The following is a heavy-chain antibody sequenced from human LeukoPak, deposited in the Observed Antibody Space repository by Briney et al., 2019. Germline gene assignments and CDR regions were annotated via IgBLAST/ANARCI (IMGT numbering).Heavy chain of an antibody. Sequence: GGSLKLSCAASGFTFSSYGMHWVRQAPGKGLEWVAVISNDGSNKYYADSVKGRSTISRDNSKNTLYLQMNSLRAEDTAVYYCAKDWEMATILSGIDYWGQGTLVTVSS. CDR1: GFTFSSYG. D-gene: IGHD5-24*01. V-gene: IGHV3-30*18. J-gene: IGHJ4*02. CDR2: ISNDGSNK. CDR3: AKDWEMATILSGIDY.